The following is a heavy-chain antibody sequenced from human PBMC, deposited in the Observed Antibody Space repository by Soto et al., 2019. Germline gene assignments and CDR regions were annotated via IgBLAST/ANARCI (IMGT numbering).Heavy chain of an antibody. CDR3: ARSLAAAVDYYYYGMDV. J-gene: IGHJ6*02. D-gene: IGHD6-13*01. CDR2: IDWDDDK. CDR1: GFSLSTSGMC. V-gene: IGHV2-70*01. Sequence: SGPTLVNPTHPLTLTCTFSGFSLSTSGMCVSWIRQPPGKALEWLALIDWDDDKYYSTSLKTRLTISKDTSKNQVVLTMTNMDPVDTATYYCARSLAAAVDYYYYGMDVWGQGTTVTVSS.